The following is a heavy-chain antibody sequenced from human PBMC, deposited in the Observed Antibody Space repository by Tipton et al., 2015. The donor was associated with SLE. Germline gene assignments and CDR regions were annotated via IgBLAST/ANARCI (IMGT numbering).Heavy chain of an antibody. V-gene: IGHV4-34*01. J-gene: IGHJ4*02. D-gene: IGHD2-2*02. CDR3: ARVGAAAAIDY. CDR1: GGSFSGYY. CDR2: INHSGST. Sequence: TLSLTCAVYGGSFSGYYWSWIRQPPGKGPEWIGEINHSGSTNYNPSLKSRVTISVDKSKNQFSLKLSPVTAADTAVYYCARVGAAAAIDYWGQGTLVTVSS.